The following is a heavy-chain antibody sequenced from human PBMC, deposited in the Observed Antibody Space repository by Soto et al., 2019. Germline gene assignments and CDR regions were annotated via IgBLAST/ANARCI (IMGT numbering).Heavy chain of an antibody. CDR3: VHSRCGGDCLRSYSSHYYYGMDV. Sequence: QITLKESGPTLVKPTQTLTLTCTFSGFSLSTGGLGVGWIRQPPGEALEWLALIYWDDDKRYSPSLRSRLTLTKDTSKNQXXLXMXXMDPVDTATYYCVHSRCGGDCLRSYSSHYYYGMDVWGQGTTVTVSS. CDR1: GFSLSTGGLG. J-gene: IGHJ6*02. CDR2: IYWDDDK. D-gene: IGHD2-21*02. V-gene: IGHV2-5*02.